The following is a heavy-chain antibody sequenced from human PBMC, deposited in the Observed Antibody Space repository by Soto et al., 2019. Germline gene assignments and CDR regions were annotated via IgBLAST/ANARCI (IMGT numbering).Heavy chain of an antibody. D-gene: IGHD1-26*01. J-gene: IGHJ6*01. Sequence: PGGSLRLSCAASGFTFSSYAMHWARQAPGKGLEWVAVISYDGSNKYYADSVKGRFTISRDNSKNTLYLQMNSLRAEDTAVYYCARVTRGSSVKGGYYYYGMDVWGQGTTVTVSS. CDR3: ARVTRGSSVKGGYYYYGMDV. CDR1: GFTFSSYA. CDR2: ISYDGSNK. V-gene: IGHV3-30-3*01.